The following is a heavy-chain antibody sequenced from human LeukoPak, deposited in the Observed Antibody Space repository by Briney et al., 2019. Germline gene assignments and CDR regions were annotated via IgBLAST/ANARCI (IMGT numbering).Heavy chain of an antibody. Sequence: GGSLRLSCAASGFTFSNYWMTWVRQAPGKGLEWVANIKEDGSDKYYVDSRKGRFTIARDNAKNSLYLQMSSLRAEDTAVYYCARHFSYGSGSSRTLVHYWGQGTLVIVSS. CDR2: IKEDGSDK. CDR3: ARHFSYGSGSSRTLVHY. CDR1: GFTFSNYW. D-gene: IGHD3-10*01. J-gene: IGHJ4*02. V-gene: IGHV3-7*01.